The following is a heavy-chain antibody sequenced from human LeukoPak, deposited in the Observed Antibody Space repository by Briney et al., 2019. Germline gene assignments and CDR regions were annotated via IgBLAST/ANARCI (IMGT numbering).Heavy chain of an antibody. CDR3: ARSSSQVEMATFHFDY. CDR2: IYTSGST. CDR1: GGSISSYY. Sequence: KPSETLSLTCTVSGGSISSYYWSWIRQPAGKGLEWIGRIYTSGSTNYNPSLKSRVTISVDTSKNQFSLKLSSVTAADTAVYYCARSSSQVEMATFHFDYWGQGTLVTVSS. V-gene: IGHV4-4*07. J-gene: IGHJ4*02. D-gene: IGHD5-24*01.